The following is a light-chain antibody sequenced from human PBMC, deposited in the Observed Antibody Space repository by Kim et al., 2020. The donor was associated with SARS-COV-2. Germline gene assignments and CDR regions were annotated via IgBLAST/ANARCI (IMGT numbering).Light chain of an antibody. CDR1: NIETKS. V-gene: IGLV3-21*03. CDR3: QVWDGNSDHQI. CDR2: DDV. J-gene: IGLJ2*01. Sequence: SYELTQPPSVSVAPGRTAIITCGGANIETKSVHWYQQRPGQAPVLVVYDDVDRPSGIPERFSGSNSGNSATLTITRVEAGDEADYYCQVWDGNSDHQIFGGGTQLTVL.